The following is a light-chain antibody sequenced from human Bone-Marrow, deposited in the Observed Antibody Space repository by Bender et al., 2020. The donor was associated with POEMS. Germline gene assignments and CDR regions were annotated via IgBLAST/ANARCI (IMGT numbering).Light chain of an antibody. CDR1: SSDVGAYKY. CDR2: DVN. CDR3: CSYASSSTSWV. Sequence: QSALTQPASVSGSPGQSVTIPCPGTSSDVGAYKYVSWYQKPPGKAPKLLFFDVNHRPSGVPDRFSGSKSDNTASLTISGLQAEDEADYYCCSYASSSTSWVFGGGTKLTVL. J-gene: IGLJ3*02. V-gene: IGLV2-14*03.